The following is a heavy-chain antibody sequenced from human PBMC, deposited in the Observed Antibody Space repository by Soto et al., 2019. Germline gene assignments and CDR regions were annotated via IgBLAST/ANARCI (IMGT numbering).Heavy chain of an antibody. CDR1: GYIFTSYA. D-gene: IGHD4-4*01. J-gene: IGHJ4*02. Sequence: VASVKVSCKTSGYIFTSYAMHWVRQAPGQRLEWMGWINAGNGDTKYSQKFQGRVTITRDTSANTAFMELSSLRSEDTAIYYCARELQGLYYFDFWGQGTLVTVS. V-gene: IGHV1-3*01. CDR2: INAGNGDT. CDR3: ARELQGLYYFDF.